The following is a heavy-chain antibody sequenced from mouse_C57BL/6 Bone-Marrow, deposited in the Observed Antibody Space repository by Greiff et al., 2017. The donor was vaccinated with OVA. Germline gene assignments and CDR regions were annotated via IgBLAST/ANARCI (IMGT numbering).Heavy chain of an antibody. Sequence: QVQLQQSGAELVKPGASVKISCKASGYAFSSYWMNWVKQRPGKGLEWIGQIYPGDGDTNYNGKFKGKATLTADKSSGKAYMPRSSLTTGDSSVYFCARYGHMVSSWFAYWGQGTLVTVSA. CDR3: ARYGHMVSSWFAY. CDR2: IYPGDGDT. V-gene: IGHV1-80*01. J-gene: IGHJ3*01. CDR1: GYAFSSYW. D-gene: IGHD2-2*01.